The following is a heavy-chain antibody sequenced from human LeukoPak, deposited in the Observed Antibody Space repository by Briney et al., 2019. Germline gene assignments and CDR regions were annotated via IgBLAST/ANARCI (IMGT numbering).Heavy chain of an antibody. Sequence: AETLSHLCSVWGGFFRCYFWRCTRPPPGKGREWMGEINHSGRTNYNPSLKSRVTISVDASKNQFSLKLSSVTAADTAVYYCARAWGIAARLVVWFDPWGQGTLVTVSS. CDR3: ARAWGIAARLVVWFDP. V-gene: IGHV4-34*01. D-gene: IGHD6-6*01. J-gene: IGHJ5*02. CDR2: INHSGRT. CDR1: GGFFRCYF.